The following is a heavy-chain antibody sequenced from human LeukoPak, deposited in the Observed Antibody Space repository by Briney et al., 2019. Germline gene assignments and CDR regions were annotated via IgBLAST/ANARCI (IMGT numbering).Heavy chain of an antibody. D-gene: IGHD4-17*01. CDR3: ARDPLTRSTVTTSDY. CDR1: GYTFTSYY. J-gene: IGHJ4*02. CDR2: INPNSGGT. V-gene: IGHV1-2*06. Sequence: ASVKVSCKASGYTFTSYYMHWVRQAPGQGLEWMGRINPNSGGTNYAQKFQGRVTMTRDTSISTAYMDLSRLRSDDTAVYYCARDPLTRSTVTTSDYWGQGTLVTVSS.